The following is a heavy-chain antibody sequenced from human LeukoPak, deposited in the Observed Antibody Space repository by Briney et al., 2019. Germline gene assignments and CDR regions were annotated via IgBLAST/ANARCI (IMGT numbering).Heavy chain of an antibody. CDR1: GLTFSSFA. V-gene: IGHV3-23*01. CDR3: AKDFWYSNGWYFFDY. D-gene: IGHD6-19*01. J-gene: IGHJ4*02. Sequence: GGSLRLSCAASGLTFSSFAMSWVRQAPGKGLEWVSGISSGGESTIYADSEKGRFTLSRDNSKSTLYLQMNSLRAEDTALYYCAKDFWYSNGWYFFDYWGQGTLVTVSS. CDR2: ISSGGEST.